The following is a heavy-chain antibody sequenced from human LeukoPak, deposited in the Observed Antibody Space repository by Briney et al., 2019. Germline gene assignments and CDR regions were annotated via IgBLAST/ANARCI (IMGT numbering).Heavy chain of an antibody. V-gene: IGHV4-39*01. J-gene: IGHJ4*02. CDR3: ARHLGYRGPANY. CDR2: IYYVGNT. Sequence: SETLSLTCTASGGSISSTTHYWGWFRQPPGKGLEWIGIIYYVGNTYYNPSLMTRVTMSVDTSKNQFSLKVNSVTAADTSIYYCARHLGYRGPANYWGQGTLVTVSS. CDR1: GGSISSTTHY. D-gene: IGHD5-18*01.